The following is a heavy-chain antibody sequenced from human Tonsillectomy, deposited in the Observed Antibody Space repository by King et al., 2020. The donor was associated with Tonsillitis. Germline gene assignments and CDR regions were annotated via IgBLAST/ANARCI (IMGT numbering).Heavy chain of an antibody. CDR1: DFTFTSYT. Sequence: VQLVESGGGLVKPGGSLRLSCEASDFTFTSYTMNWVRQAPGKGLEWVSSISSTGGYIYYADSVEGRFTISRANAKKSLFLQMNNLTAEDTAVYYCAQTTASMTRGREPLRSWAFDIWAHGTVVTVSS. J-gene: IGHJ3*02. D-gene: IGHD3-10*01. V-gene: IGHV3-21*01. CDR2: ISSTGGYI. CDR3: AQTTASMTRGREPLRSWAFDI.